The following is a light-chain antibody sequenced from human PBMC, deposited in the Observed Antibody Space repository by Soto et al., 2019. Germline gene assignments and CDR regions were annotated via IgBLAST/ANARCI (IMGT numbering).Light chain of an antibody. J-gene: IGKJ1*01. CDR3: QHTYSTPWT. V-gene: IGKV1-39*01. Sequence: DIQMTQSPSSLSASVGDRVSITCRASEIISTYLNWYQQKPGNAPKLLIYAASSLQSGVPSRFSGSGSGTDFTLTISSLQPEDFATYYCQHTYSTPWTFGQGTKVEIK. CDR1: EIISTY. CDR2: AAS.